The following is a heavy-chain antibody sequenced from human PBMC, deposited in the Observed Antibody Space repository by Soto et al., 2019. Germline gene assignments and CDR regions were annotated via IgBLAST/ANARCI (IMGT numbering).Heavy chain of an antibody. CDR2: IYSGGST. Sequence: EEQLVESGGDLVQPGGSLRLSCAASGFTVSNNYMSWVRQAPGKGLEWVSLIYSGGSTYYADSVKGRFTISRDSSTNTLYLQMNSLRAEDTAMYYCAAYSHKGYWGQGTLVTVSS. V-gene: IGHV3-66*01. D-gene: IGHD3-16*01. J-gene: IGHJ4*02. CDR1: GFTVSNNY. CDR3: AAYSHKGY.